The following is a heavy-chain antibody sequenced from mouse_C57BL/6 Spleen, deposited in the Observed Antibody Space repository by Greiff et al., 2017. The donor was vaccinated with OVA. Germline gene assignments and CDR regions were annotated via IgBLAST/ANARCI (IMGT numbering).Heavy chain of an antibody. J-gene: IGHJ1*03. Sequence: EVKLMESGPGLAKPSQTLSLTCSVTGYSITSDYWNWIRKFPGNKLEYMGYISYSGSTYYNPSLKSRISINRDTSKNQYYLQLNSVTTEDTATYYCSITTVGGYFDVWGTGTTVTVSS. CDR2: ISYSGST. CDR1: GYSITSDY. CDR3: SITTVGGYFDV. V-gene: IGHV3-8*01. D-gene: IGHD1-1*01.